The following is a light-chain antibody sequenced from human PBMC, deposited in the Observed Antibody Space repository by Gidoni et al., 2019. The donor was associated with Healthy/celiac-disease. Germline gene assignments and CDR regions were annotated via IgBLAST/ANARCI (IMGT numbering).Light chain of an antibody. J-gene: IGKJ2*01. CDR1: QSVSSN. Sequence: EIVLTQPPATLSASAGERATLSCRASQSVSSNLAWYQQKPGQAPRLLIYGASTRATGIPGRFSGSGSGTEFTLTISSLQSEDFAVYYCQQYNNWPLYTFGQGTKLEIK. CDR3: QQYNNWPLYT. V-gene: IGKV3-15*01. CDR2: GAS.